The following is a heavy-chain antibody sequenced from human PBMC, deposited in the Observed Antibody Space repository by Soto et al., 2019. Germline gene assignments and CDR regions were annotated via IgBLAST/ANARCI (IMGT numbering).Heavy chain of an antibody. CDR2: ISSNGGST. J-gene: IGHJ3*02. V-gene: IGHV3-64D*06. D-gene: IGHD3-16*01. CDR1: GFIFRSYT. CDR3: RKRGDSYAYSDFDI. Sequence: GGSLRLSCSASGFIFRSYTMYWVRKAPGKGLEYVSAISSNGGSTYDADSVKDRFIISRDNSKNTLYLQMRGLRAEDTAVYYWRKRGDSYAYSDFDIWGQGTMVT.